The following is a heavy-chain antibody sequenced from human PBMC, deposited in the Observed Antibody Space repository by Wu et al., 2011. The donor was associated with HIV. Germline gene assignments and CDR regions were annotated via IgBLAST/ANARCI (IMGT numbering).Heavy chain of an antibody. CDR2: INPNSGGT. D-gene: IGHD6-6*01. V-gene: IGHV1-2*02. CDR1: GYTFTGYY. Sequence: QVQLVQSGAEVKKPGASVKVSCKASGYTFTGYYMHWVRQAPGQGLEWMGWINPNSGGTNYEQKFQGRVTMTRDTSINTVYMELSRLRSDDTAVYYCARDGDREQLVPRYYYYMDVWGKGTTVTVSS. CDR3: ARDGDREQLVPRYYYYMDV. J-gene: IGHJ6*03.